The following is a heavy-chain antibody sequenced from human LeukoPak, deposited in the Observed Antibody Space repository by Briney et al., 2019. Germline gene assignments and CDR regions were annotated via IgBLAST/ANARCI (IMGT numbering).Heavy chain of an antibody. CDR3: ARDIFPDAFDI. Sequence: SETLSLTCTVSGGSISSYYWSWIRQPPGKGLEWIGYIYYSGSTYYNPSLKSRVTISVDTSKNQFSLKLSSVTAADTAVYYCARDIFPDAFDIWGQGTMVTVSS. V-gene: IGHV4-59*01. J-gene: IGHJ3*02. CDR2: IYYSGST. D-gene: IGHD3-9*01. CDR1: GGSISSYY.